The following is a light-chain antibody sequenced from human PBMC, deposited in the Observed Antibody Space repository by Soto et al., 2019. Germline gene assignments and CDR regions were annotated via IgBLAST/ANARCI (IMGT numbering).Light chain of an antibody. CDR3: ISYTSSSLYV. Sequence: QSVLTQPASVSGSPGQSITISCTGTSRDVGGYNYVSWYQQHPGKAPELMIHDVSNRPSGVSNRFSGSKSGNTASLTISGLQAEDEAEYYCISYTSSSLYVFATGTKVNVL. V-gene: IGLV2-14*01. CDR2: DVS. CDR1: SRDVGGYNY. J-gene: IGLJ1*01.